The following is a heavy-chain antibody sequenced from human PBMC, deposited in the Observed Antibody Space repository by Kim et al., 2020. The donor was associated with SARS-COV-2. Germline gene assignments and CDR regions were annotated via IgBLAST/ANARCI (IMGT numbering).Heavy chain of an antibody. CDR3: ANVRGVIRY. D-gene: IGHD3-10*01. CDR1: GGSISSSNYY. V-gene: IGHV4-39*06. Sequence: SETLSLTCSVSGGSISSSNYYWGWIRQPPGKGLEWIASMYYSGSTYYNPSLQSRATISEDTSKNQFPLKLNLITAAATAEYYCANVRGVIRYWGQGSRVT. J-gene: IGHJ4*02. CDR2: MYYSGST.